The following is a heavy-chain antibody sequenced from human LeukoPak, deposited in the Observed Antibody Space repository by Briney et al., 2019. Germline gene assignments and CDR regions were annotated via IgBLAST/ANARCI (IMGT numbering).Heavy chain of an antibody. CDR3: ARAYYYGSGERIDAFDI. D-gene: IGHD3-10*01. J-gene: IGHJ3*02. Sequence: SVKASCKASGGTFSSYAISWVLQATGQGLDCMGGLIPIFGTANYAQKFRGRVTITTDESTSTAYMELSSLRSEDTAVYYCARAYYYGSGERIDAFDIWGQGTMVTVSS. CDR2: LIPIFGTA. V-gene: IGHV1-69*05. CDR1: GGTFSSYA.